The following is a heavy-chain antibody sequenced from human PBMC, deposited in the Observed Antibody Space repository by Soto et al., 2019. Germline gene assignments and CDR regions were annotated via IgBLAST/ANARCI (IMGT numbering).Heavy chain of an antibody. CDR3: AKDQGRTDCDILTGFYY. CDR2: ISGSGCST. D-gene: IGHD3-9*01. CDR1: GFTFSSYA. Sequence: GGSLRLSCAASGFTFSSYAMSWVRQAPGKGLEWVSAISGSGCSTYYADSVKGRFTISRDNSKNTLYLQMNSLRAEDADVYYCAKDQGRTDCDILTGFYYWGQGTLVTVSS. V-gene: IGHV3-23*01. J-gene: IGHJ4*02.